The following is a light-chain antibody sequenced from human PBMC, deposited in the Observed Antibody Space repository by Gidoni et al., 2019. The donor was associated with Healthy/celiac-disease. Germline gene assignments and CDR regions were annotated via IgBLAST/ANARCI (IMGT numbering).Light chain of an antibody. J-gene: IGKJ3*01. Sequence: TVLPQSPATLSLSPGERATLSCRASQSVSSYLAWYQQKPGQAPRLLIYDASNRATGLPARFSGSGSGTDFTLTISSLEPEDFAVYYCQQRSNWLFTFGPGTKVDIK. CDR2: DAS. V-gene: IGKV3-11*01. CDR1: QSVSSY. CDR3: QQRSNWLFT.